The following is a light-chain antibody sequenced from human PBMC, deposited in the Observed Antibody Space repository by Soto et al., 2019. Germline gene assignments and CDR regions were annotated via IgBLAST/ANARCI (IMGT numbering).Light chain of an antibody. J-gene: IGKJ1*01. CDR1: QSISIW. CDR3: QQYDTYWT. V-gene: IGKV1-5*03. CDR2: QAS. Sequence: DVPMTQSPSTLSASEGDRVTITCRASQSISIWLAWYQHKPGKAPELLIYQASTLHSGVPSRFSGRGSGTVFTLTISSLQPDDFATYYCQQYDTYWTFGQGTRVEVK.